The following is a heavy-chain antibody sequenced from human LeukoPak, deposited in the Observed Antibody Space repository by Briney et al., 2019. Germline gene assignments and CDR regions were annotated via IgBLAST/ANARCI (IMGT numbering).Heavy chain of an antibody. J-gene: IGHJ4*02. D-gene: IGHD6-19*01. Sequence: SETLSLTCTVSGGSISSSSYYWGWVRQPPGKGLEWIGSIYYSGSTYYNPSLKSRVTISVDTSKNQFSLKLSSVTAADTAVYYCARERAVAGLFDYWGQRTLVTVSS. CDR1: GGSISSSSYY. CDR3: ARERAVAGLFDY. V-gene: IGHV4-39*02. CDR2: IYYSGST.